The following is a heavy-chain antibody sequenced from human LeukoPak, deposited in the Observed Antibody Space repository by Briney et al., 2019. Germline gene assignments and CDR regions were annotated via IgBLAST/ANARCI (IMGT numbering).Heavy chain of an antibody. CDR2: VSGSGGSA. CDR3: AKAPVGYCSAGSCYWDY. CDR1: GFTLSSYA. Sequence: PRGSLRLSCAASGFTLSSYAGSWVRQAPGEGLEWVSAVSGSGGSAYYPDSVKGGFTTSRENSKKMWYLQMKSLRAADTGVCFSAKAPVGYCSAGSCYWDYWGQGTLVTVSS. J-gene: IGHJ4*02. V-gene: IGHV3-23*01. D-gene: IGHD2-15*01.